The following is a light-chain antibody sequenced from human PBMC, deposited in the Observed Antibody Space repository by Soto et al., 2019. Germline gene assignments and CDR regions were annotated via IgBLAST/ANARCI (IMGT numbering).Light chain of an antibody. CDR1: QSVRIN. V-gene: IGKV3-15*01. Sequence: IEMPQSPATLSVSPCAKATISCRASQSVRINLAWYQQKPGQAPSLLIYGASTRATGIPARFSGSGSGTEFTLTISSLQPEDFATYYCQQVNSYPLTFGGGTKVDIK. J-gene: IGKJ4*01. CDR3: QQVNSYPLT. CDR2: GAS.